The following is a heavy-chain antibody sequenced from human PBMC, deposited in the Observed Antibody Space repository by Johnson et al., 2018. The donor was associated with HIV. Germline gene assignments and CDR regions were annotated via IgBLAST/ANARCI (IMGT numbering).Heavy chain of an antibody. V-gene: IGHV3-33*08. CDR3: ARAMETYYDYVWGSGAFDI. Sequence: QVQLVESGGGVVQPGRSLRLSCAASGFTFDDYGMSWVRQAPGKGLEWVAVIWYDGSNKYYADSVKGRFTISIDNSKNTLYLQMNSLRAEDTAVYYCARAMETYYDYVWGSGAFDIWGQGTVVTVSS. J-gene: IGHJ3*02. CDR2: IWYDGSNK. D-gene: IGHD3-16*01. CDR1: GFTFDDYG.